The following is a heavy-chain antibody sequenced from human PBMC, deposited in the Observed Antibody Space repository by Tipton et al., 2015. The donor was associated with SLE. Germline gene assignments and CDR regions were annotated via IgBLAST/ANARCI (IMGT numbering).Heavy chain of an antibody. D-gene: IGHD3-10*01. J-gene: IGHJ4*02. CDR2: IYYSGST. CDR1: GGSISSSSYY. Sequence: TLSLTCTVSGGSISSSSYYWGWIRQPPGKGLEWIGSIYYSGSTNYNPSLKSRVTISVDTSKNQFSLKLSSVTAADTAVYYCARIGAARNYWGQGTLVTVSS. V-gene: IGHV4-39*07. CDR3: ARIGAARNY.